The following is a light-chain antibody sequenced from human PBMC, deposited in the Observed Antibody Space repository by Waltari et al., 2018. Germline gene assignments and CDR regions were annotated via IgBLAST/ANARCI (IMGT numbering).Light chain of an antibody. CDR3: SSHTTSNTLI. Sequence: QSALTQPASVSGSPGPSLTISCTGSSSDIGRYNFVSCYHHHPGKAPKLILYDVFNRPSGVSNRFSGSKSGNTASLTISGLQPEDETDYYCSSHTTSNTLIFGGGTRVTVL. CDR1: SSDIGRYNF. CDR2: DVF. J-gene: IGLJ2*01. V-gene: IGLV2-14*03.